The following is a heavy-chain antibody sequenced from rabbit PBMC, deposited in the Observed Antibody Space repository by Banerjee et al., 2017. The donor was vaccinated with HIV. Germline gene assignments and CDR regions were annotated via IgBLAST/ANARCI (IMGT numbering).Heavy chain of an antibody. CDR1: GIDFSSYYY. V-gene: IGHV1S40*01. CDR2: IYTSGGST. D-gene: IGHD8-1*01. CDR3: ARDGGYVGDGYSFNL. Sequence: QSLEESGGDLVKPGASLTLTCTASGIDFSSYYYMCWVRQAPGKGLEWIGCIYTSGGSTYYASWAKGRFTISKTSSTTVTLQMTSLTAADTATYFCARDGGYVGDGYSFNLWGQGTLVTVS. J-gene: IGHJ4*01.